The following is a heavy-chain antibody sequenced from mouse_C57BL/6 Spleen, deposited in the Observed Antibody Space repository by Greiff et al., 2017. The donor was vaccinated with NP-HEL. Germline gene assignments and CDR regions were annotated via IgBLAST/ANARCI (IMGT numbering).Heavy chain of an antibody. Sequence: VKLQESGPGLVQPSQSLSITCTVSGFSLTSYGVHWVRQSPGKGLEWLGVIWSGGSTDYNAAFISRLSISKDNSKSQVFFKMNSLQADDTAIYYCARNRDYYDYPYYFDYWGQGTTLTVSS. CDR1: GFSLTSYG. D-gene: IGHD2-4*01. V-gene: IGHV2-2*01. CDR3: ARNRDYYDYPYYFDY. CDR2: IWSGGST. J-gene: IGHJ2*01.